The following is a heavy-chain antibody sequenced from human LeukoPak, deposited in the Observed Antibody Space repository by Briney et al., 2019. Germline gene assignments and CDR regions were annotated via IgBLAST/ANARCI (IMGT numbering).Heavy chain of an antibody. J-gene: IGHJ4*02. Sequence: PSETLSPTFSVSGGSIASTGYQCHWIRQAPGKGLEWIGTIYHSGSTEYNPSLKSRVAIFVDTSKNQFSLILHSVAAGDSAVKDCSRRSYVDYCSQGALVTVSS. CDR3: SRRSYVDY. CDR1: GGSIASTGYQ. V-gene: IGHV4-39*01. D-gene: IGHD2-8*01. CDR2: IYHSGST.